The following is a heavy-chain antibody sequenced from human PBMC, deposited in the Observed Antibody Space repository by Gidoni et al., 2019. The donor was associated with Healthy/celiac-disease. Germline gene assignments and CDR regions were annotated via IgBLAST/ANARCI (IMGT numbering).Heavy chain of an antibody. Sequence: QVPLVESGGGVVQPGRSLRLSCAASGFTFSSYAMHWVRQAPGKGLEWVAVISYDGSNKYYADSVKGRFTISRDNSKNTLYLQMNSLRAEDTAVYYCARVEGYYDSSGALDYWGQGTLVTVSS. CDR1: GFTFSSYA. D-gene: IGHD3-22*01. CDR3: ARVEGYYDSSGALDY. CDR2: ISYDGSNK. J-gene: IGHJ4*02. V-gene: IGHV3-30*04.